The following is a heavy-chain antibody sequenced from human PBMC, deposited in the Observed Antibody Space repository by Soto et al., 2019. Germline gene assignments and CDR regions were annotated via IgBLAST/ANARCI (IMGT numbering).Heavy chain of an antibody. CDR2: IDWNDDK. Sequence: SGPTLVNPTQTLTLTCTFSGFSLSLSGMCVSWTRQPPGKALGWLALIDWNDDKYYNTSLRTRLTISKDTSRNQVVLRMTNMDPLDTATYYCARGGSIGYFRWFDPWGQGTLVTVSS. CDR1: GFSLSLSGMC. J-gene: IGHJ5*02. D-gene: IGHD3-22*01. CDR3: ARGGSIGYFRWFDP. V-gene: IGHV2-70*12.